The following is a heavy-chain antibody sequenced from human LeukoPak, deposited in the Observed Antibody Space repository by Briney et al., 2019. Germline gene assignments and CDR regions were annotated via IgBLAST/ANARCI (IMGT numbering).Heavy chain of an antibody. V-gene: IGHV3-23*01. CDR1: GFTFSSYA. D-gene: IGHD5-18*01. Sequence: GGSLRLSCAASGFTFSSYAMSWVRQAPGKGLEWVSAISGSGGSTYYADSVKGRFTISRDNSKNTLYLQMNSLRAEDTAMYYCARRATTERGHSYGLDFWGQGTLVTVSS. J-gene: IGHJ4*02. CDR2: ISGSGGST. CDR3: ARRATTERGHSYGLDF.